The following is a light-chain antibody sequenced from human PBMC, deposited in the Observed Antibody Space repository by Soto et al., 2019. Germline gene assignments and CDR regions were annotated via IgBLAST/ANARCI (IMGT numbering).Light chain of an antibody. CDR3: QQSNNWPYT. CDR1: QSVSHN. V-gene: IGKV3-15*01. CDR2: GAS. Sequence: EIVMTQSPATPSVSPGERATLSCRASQSVSHNLAWYQQKPGQAPRLLFYGASFRATGVPARFSGSGSGTDFTLTISSLQSEDFAIYYCQQSNNWPYTFGQGTKREIK. J-gene: IGKJ2*01.